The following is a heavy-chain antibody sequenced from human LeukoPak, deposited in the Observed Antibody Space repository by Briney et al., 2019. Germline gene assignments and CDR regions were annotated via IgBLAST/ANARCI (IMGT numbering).Heavy chain of an antibody. CDR2: IYYSGST. CDR3: ARSWDYYGSGSYYYYYYGMDV. D-gene: IGHD3-10*01. CDR1: GGSISSYY. V-gene: IGHV4-59*01. J-gene: IGHJ6*02. Sequence: SETLSLTCTVSGGSISSYYWSWIRQPPGKGLEWIGYIYYSGSTNYNPSLKSRVTISVDTSKNQFSLELSSVTAADTAVYYCARSWDYYGSGSYYYYYYGMDVWGQGTTVTVSS.